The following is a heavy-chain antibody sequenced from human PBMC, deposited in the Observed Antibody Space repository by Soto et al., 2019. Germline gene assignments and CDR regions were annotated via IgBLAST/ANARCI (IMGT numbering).Heavy chain of an antibody. CDR3: AILGTYYFDNSDNYFDF. CDR2: INAGNGNT. D-gene: IGHD3-22*01. V-gene: IGHV1-3*05. J-gene: IGHJ4*02. Sequence: QVQLVQSGAEEMKPGASVKVSCKASGYTLTRYSIHWVRQAPGQRLEWMGWINAGNGNTKFSQKFQGRVTITRDTSSSTAYMELSGLRSEDTAVYYCAILGTYYFDNSDNYFDFWGQGTLVTVSS. CDR1: GYTLTRYS.